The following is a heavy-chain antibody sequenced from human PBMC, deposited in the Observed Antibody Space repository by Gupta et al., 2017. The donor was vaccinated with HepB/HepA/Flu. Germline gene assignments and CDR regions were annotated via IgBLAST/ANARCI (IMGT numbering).Heavy chain of an antibody. Sequence: EVQLVESGGGLVQPGGSLRLSCAVSGLTVSTNYMAWVRQAPGKGLEWVSIIYIGGNTYYSDSGKGRFTIYRDNSKNTLYLHMNSLRDEXTXVYYWAXAGHTRRWNWLGPWGQGTLVTGSS. D-gene: IGHD2-2*01. CDR2: IYIGGNT. CDR3: AXAGHTRRWNWLGP. V-gene: IGHV3-66*01. CDR1: GLTVSTNY. J-gene: IGHJ5*02.